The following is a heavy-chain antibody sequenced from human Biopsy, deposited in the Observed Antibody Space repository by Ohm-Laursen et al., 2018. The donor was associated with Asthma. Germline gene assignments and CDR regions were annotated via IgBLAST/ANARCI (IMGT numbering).Heavy chain of an antibody. Sequence: SETLTLTCAVSGGSISSSSYYWGWIRRPPGKGLVFIGTIYYSGSTYYNPSLKSRITLSVNWSKNPFSLKLTSVTAADTAVYYCVSPPGYWGQGTRVTVSS. CDR2: IYYSGST. V-gene: IGHV4-39*01. J-gene: IGHJ4*02. CDR3: VSPPGY. CDR1: GGSISSSSYY.